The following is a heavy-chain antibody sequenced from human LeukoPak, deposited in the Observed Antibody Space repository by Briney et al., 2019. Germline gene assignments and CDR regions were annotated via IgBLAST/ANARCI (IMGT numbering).Heavy chain of an antibody. Sequence: GGSLRLSCAASGFTFDDYAMHWVRQAPGKGLEWVSGISWNSGSIGYADSVKGRFTISRDNAKNSLYLQMNSLRAEDTALYYCARDYYGSGSYFYFDYWGQGTLVTVSS. CDR1: GFTFDDYA. D-gene: IGHD3-10*01. J-gene: IGHJ4*02. CDR2: ISWNSGSI. V-gene: IGHV3-9*01. CDR3: ARDYYGSGSYFYFDY.